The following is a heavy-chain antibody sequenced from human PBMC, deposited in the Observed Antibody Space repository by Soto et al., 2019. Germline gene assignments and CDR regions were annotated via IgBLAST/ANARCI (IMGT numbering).Heavy chain of an antibody. J-gene: IGHJ5*02. CDR1: GGSFSGYY. CDR3: ARRVPAAVTHENWFDP. D-gene: IGHD2-2*01. CDR2: INHSGST. Sequence: LSLTCAVYGGSFSGYYWSWIRQPPGKGLEWIGEINHSGSTNYNPSLKSRVTISVDTSKNQFSLKLSSVTAADTAVYYCARRVPAAVTHENWFDPWGQGTLVTVSS. V-gene: IGHV4-34*01.